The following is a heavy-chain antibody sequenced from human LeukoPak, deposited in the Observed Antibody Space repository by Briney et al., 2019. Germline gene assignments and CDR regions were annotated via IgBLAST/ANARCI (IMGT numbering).Heavy chain of an antibody. J-gene: IGHJ4*02. V-gene: IGHV1-8*03. Sequence: PSVKVSCKASGYTFTSYDINWVRQATGQGLEWMGWMNPNSGNTGYAQKFQGRVTITRNTSISTAYMELSSLRSEDTAVYYCARVARTLWFGEPSDYWGQGTLVTVSS. CDR3: ARVARTLWFGEPSDY. D-gene: IGHD3-10*01. CDR1: GYTFTSYD. CDR2: MNPNSGNT.